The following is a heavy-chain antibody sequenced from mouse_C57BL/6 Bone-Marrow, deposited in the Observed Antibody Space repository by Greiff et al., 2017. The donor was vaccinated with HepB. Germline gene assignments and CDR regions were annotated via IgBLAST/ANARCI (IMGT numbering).Heavy chain of an antibody. CDR2: IYPRSGNT. CDR1: GYTFTSYG. CDR3: ATKDSKGYFDY. Sequence: QVQLQQSGAELARPGASVKLSCKASGYTFTSYGISWVKQRTGQGLEWIGEIYPRSGNTYYNEKFKGKATLTADKSSSTAYMELRSQTSEDSAVYFCATKDSKGYFDYWGQGTTLTVSS. V-gene: IGHV1-81*01. D-gene: IGHD2-5*01. J-gene: IGHJ2*01.